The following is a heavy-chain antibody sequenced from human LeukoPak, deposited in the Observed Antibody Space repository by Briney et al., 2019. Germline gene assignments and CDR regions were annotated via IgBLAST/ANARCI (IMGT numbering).Heavy chain of an antibody. D-gene: IGHD3-10*01. CDR3: ARGTRLLWFGEPRFDY. V-gene: IGHV3-23*01. Sequence: GGSLRLSCAASGFTFSSYAMTWVRQAPGKGLEWVSSISGSGGSTYYADSVKGRFTISRDNSKNTLYLQMNSLRAEDTAVYYCARGTRLLWFGEPRFDYWGQGTLVTVSS. CDR1: GFTFSSYA. J-gene: IGHJ4*02. CDR2: ISGSGGST.